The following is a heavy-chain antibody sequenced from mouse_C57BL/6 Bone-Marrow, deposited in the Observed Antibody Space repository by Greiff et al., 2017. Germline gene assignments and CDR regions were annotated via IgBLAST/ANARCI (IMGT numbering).Heavy chain of an antibody. CDR1: GYTFTSSW. J-gene: IGHJ4*01. Sequence: QVQLQQPGAELVKPGASVKMSCKASGYTFTSSWIPWVKQRPGQGLEWIGDIYPGSGSTNYNEKFKSKATLTVDTSSSTAYMQLSSLTSEDSAVYYCARRGGPNAMDDWGQGTSVTVSS. CDR3: ARRGGPNAMDD. CDR2: IYPGSGST. V-gene: IGHV1-55*01.